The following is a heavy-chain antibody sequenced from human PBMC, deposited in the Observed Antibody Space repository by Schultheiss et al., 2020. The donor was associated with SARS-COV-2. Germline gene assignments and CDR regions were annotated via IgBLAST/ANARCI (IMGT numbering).Heavy chain of an antibody. D-gene: IGHD2-2*01. Sequence: GGSLRLSCAASGFTFDDYAMHWVRQAPGKGLEWVSGISWNSGSIGYADSVKGRFTISRDNAKNSLYLQMNSLRAEDTALYYCARSRQLLSVQNYWGQGTLVTVSS. V-gene: IGHV3-9*01. J-gene: IGHJ4*02. CDR1: GFTFDDYA. CDR2: ISWNSGSI. CDR3: ARSRQLLSVQNY.